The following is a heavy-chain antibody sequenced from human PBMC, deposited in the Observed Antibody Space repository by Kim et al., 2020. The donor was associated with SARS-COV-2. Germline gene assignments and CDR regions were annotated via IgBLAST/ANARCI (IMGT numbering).Heavy chain of an antibody. D-gene: IGHD5-18*01. Sequence: AQKFQGILTTTADKSTSTAYMELGSLRSDDTAVYYCARHTRMGTAEFDYWGQGTLVTVSS. V-gene: IGHV1-69*02. CDR3: ARHTRMGTAEFDY. J-gene: IGHJ4*02.